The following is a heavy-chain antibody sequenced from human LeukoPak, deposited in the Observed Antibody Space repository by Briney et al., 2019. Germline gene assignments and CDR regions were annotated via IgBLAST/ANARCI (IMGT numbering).Heavy chain of an antibody. CDR1: GFTFGDYA. CDR3: TRDQASFYGDYVEFDY. CDR2: IRSKAYGGTT. Sequence: GGSLRLSCTASGFTFGDYAMSWFRQAPGKGLEWVGFIRSKAYGGTTDYAASVKGRSTISRDDSKSIVYLQMNSLKTEDTAVYYCTRDQASFYGDYVEFDYWGQGTLVTVSS. D-gene: IGHD4-17*01. J-gene: IGHJ4*02. V-gene: IGHV3-49*03.